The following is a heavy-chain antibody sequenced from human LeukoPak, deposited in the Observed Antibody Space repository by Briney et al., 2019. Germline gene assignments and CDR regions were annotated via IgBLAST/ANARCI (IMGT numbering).Heavy chain of an antibody. V-gene: IGHV1-18*01. CDR3: ARAGYGDYALEGSWFDP. CDR1: GYTFTSYG. J-gene: IGHJ5*02. Sequence: GASVKVSCKASGYTFTSYGISWVRQAPGQGLEWMGWISAYNGNTNYAQKLQGRVTMTTDTSTSTAYMVLRSLRSDDTAVYYCARAGYGDYALEGSWFDPWGQGTLVTVSS. D-gene: IGHD4-17*01. CDR2: ISAYNGNT.